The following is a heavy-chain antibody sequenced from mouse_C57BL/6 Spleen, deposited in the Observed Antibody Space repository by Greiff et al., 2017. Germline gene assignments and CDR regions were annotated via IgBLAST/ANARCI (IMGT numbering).Heavy chain of an antibody. CDR2: IDPSDSYT. CDR3: ARTGPYYFDY. D-gene: IGHD4-1*01. CDR1: GYTFTSYW. Sequence: QVQLQQPGAELVMPGASVKLSCKASGYTFTSYWMHWVKQRPGQGLEWIGEIDPSDSYTNYNQKFKGKSTLTVDKSPSTAYMQLSSLTSEDSAVYYCARTGPYYFDYWGQGTTLTVSS. V-gene: IGHV1-69*01. J-gene: IGHJ2*01.